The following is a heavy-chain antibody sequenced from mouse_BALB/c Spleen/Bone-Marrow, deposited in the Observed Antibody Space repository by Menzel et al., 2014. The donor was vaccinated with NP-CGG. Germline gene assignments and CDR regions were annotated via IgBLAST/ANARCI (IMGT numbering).Heavy chain of an antibody. CDR2: INPDSGTI. D-gene: IGHD1-1*01. V-gene: IGHV4-1*02. CDR1: GFDLSRFW. CDR3: ARLGYYGAMAF. J-gene: IGHJ4*01. Sequence: VMLVESGGGLVQPGGSLKLSCAASGFDLSRFWMSWVRQAPGKGLEWIGDINPDSGTINYTPSLKDKFIISRDNAKNTLYLQMNKVRSEDSALYYCARLGYYGAMAFLDQGTSATIYS.